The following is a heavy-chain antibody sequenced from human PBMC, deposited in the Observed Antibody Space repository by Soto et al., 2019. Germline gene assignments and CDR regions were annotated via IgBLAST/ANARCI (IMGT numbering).Heavy chain of an antibody. CDR2: ISYDGSNK. D-gene: IGHD2-15*01. J-gene: IGHJ6*01. V-gene: IGHV3-30*18. CDR3: AKTQVVVAAMYGMDV. Sequence: QVQLVESGGGVIQPGRSLRLSCAASGFTFSSYGMHWVRQAPGKGLEWVAVISYDGSNKYYADSVKGRFTISRDNSKNTLNLHMNSLRAEDTAVYYGAKTQVVVAAMYGMDVWGPGTTVTGSS. CDR1: GFTFSSYG.